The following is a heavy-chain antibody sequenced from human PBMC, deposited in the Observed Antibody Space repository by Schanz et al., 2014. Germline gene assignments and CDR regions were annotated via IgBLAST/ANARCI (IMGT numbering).Heavy chain of an antibody. V-gene: IGHV3-23*01. CDR2: MSGSGSTA. CDR1: GFTFFGSFA. D-gene: IGHD4-17*01. J-gene: IGHJ4*02. Sequence: EVQLLESGGGLVQPGGSLRLSCVASGFTFFGSFAMSWVRQAPGKGLEWVSGMSGSGSTADYADSVKGRFTISRDNSRKTLYLQMNSLSAEDTAVYFCARPFVGYYGDLAYWGQGTLXTVSS. CDR3: ARPFVGYYGDLAY.